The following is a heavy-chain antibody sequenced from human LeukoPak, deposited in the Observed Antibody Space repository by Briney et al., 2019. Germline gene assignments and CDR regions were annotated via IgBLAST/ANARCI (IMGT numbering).Heavy chain of an antibody. D-gene: IGHD3-9*01. CDR1: GYTFSNYG. J-gene: IGHJ3*02. V-gene: IGHV1-18*01. CDR3: ARDRRYFDWLLSIRDAFDI. Sequence: SSVKVSCKASGYTFSNYGISWVRQAPGQGLEWMGWISVYNGNTNYAQKVQGRVTMTTDTSTNTAYMELRSLRSDDTAVYYCARDRRYFDWLLSIRDAFDIWGQGTMVTVSS. CDR2: ISVYNGNT.